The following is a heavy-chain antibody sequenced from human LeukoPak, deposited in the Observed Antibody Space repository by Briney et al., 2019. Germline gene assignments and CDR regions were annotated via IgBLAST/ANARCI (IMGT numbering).Heavy chain of an antibody. V-gene: IGHV3-48*02. J-gene: IGHJ4*02. D-gene: IGHD3-9*01. CDR2: INHNGETI. CDR3: ARDNDWAFDY. CDR1: GFPFSSYV. Sequence: GGSLRLSCAASGFPFSSYVMSWVRQAPGKGLEWVSYINHNGETIYYPDFVKGRFTISRDNAKNSLYLQMNSLRDEDTAVYYCARDNDWAFDYWGQGTLVAVSS.